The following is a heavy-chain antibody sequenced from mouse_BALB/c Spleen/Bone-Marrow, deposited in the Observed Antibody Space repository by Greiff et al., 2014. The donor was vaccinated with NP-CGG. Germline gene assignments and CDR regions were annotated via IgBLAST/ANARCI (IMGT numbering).Heavy chain of an antibody. CDR3: AKVSRYDYAMDY. D-gene: IGHD1-1*01. Sequence: VQGVESGPGLVTPAQSLSITCTVSGFSLTSYGVSWVRQPPGKGLEWLGVIWGGGSINYNAALISRLSIIKDNSKSKVFLKLNSVQTEDTATYYCAKVSRYDYAMDYWGQGTSVTVSS. CDR1: GFSLTSYG. J-gene: IGHJ4*01. V-gene: IGHV2-3*01. CDR2: IWGGGSI.